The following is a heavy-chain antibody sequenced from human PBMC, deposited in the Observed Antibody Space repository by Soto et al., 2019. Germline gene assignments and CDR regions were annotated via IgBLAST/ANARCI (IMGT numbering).Heavy chain of an antibody. Sequence: SETLSLTCAVYGGSFSGYYWSWIRQPPGKGLEWIGEINHSGSTNYNPSLKSRVTISVDTSKNQFSLKLSSVTAADTAVYYCARLARTPNPGGRGTRVTLPS. V-gene: IGHV4-34*01. CDR3: ARLARTPNP. CDR2: INHSGST. D-gene: IGHD1-1*01. J-gene: IGHJ4*02. CDR1: GGSFSGYY.